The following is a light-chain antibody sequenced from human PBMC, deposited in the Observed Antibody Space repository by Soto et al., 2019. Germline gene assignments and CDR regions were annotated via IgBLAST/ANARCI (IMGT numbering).Light chain of an antibody. CDR3: TVWEDSLRGRL. V-gene: IGLV1-47*01. CDR2: RNN. CDR1: SSNIESNY. J-gene: IGLJ2*01. Sequence: QPVLTQPPSASGTPGQRVTISCSGSSSNIESNYVYWYQQLPGTAPRLLIYRNNQRPSGVPDRFSGSKSGTSASLAISALRSEEEADYDCTVWEDSLRGRLFGGGTKLTVL.